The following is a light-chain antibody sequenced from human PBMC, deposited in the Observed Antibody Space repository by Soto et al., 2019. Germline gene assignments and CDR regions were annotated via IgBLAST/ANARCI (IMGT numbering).Light chain of an antibody. Sequence: DIVLTQTPGTLSLSPGERATLSCRASQRVGSNYLAWYQQKPGQPPRLLIHGASSRASGIPDRFSGSGSGTDFTLTTSRLQPEDFAVYYCQQHVSTRWPFGQVTHVDIX. CDR3: QQHVSTRWP. CDR1: QRVGSNY. J-gene: IGKJ1*01. CDR2: GAS. V-gene: IGKV3-20*01.